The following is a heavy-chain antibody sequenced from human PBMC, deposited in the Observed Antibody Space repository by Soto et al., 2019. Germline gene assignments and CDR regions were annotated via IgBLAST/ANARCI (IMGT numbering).Heavy chain of an antibody. CDR3: ARELSDPDFGDRCDN. Sequence: VQLVQSGAEVKKPGSSVKVSCKTSGGTFNNYTINWVRQAPGQGLEWMGRSITVVDIANSALKFRDRVSIPTDKATSTAYMELSRLRAEDTARYYCARELSDPDFGDRCDNWGQGTLVTVSS. D-gene: IGHD3-10*01. CDR1: GGTFNNYT. J-gene: IGHJ4*02. CDR2: SITVVDIA. V-gene: IGHV1-69*02.